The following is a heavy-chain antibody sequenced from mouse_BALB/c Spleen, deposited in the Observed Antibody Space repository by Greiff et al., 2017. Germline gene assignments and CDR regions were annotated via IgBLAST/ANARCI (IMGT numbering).Heavy chain of an antibody. D-gene: IGHD2-14*01. V-gene: IGHV1S137*01. J-gene: IGHJ4*01. Sequence: VQLQQSGAELVRPGVSVKISCKGSGYTFTDYAMHWVKQSHAKSLEWIGVISTYYGDASYNQKFKGKATMTVDKSSSTAYMELARLTSEDSAIYYCARGGAYDRYAMDYWGQGTSVTVSS. CDR3: ARGGAYDRYAMDY. CDR2: ISTYYGDA. CDR1: GYTFTDYA.